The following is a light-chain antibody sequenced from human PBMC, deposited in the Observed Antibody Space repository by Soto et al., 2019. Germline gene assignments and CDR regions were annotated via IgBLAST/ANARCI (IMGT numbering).Light chain of an antibody. CDR2: GGS. V-gene: IGKV3-20*01. CDR1: QGIGDT. J-gene: IGKJ1*01. Sequence: VLTKSPTTLSVSPVEKATLSCRASQGIGDTLAWYQQKPGQAPRLLIYGGSSRATGIPVRFSGSGSETDFTLTITRLEPEDFAMYYCQQYSSSRTFGQGTMVDIK. CDR3: QQYSSSRT.